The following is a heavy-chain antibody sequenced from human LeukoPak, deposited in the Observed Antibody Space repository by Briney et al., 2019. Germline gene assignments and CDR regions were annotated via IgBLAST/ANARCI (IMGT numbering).Heavy chain of an antibody. D-gene: IGHD1-26*01. Sequence: SVTVSCKASGGTFSSYAISWVRQAPGQGPQWMGGIIPIFGTANYAQKFQGRVTITADESTSTAYMELSSLRSEDTAVYYCASASGSYSHDYWGQGTLVTVSS. J-gene: IGHJ4*02. V-gene: IGHV1-69*13. CDR1: GGTFSSYA. CDR3: ASASGSYSHDY. CDR2: IIPIFGTA.